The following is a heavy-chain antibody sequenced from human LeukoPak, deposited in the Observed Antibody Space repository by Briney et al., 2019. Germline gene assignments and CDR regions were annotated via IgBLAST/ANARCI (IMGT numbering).Heavy chain of an antibody. Sequence: GASVKVSCKASGGTFSSYAISWVRQAPGQGLEWMGGIIPIFGTANYAQKFQGRVTITADKSTSTAYMELSSLRSEDTAVYYCARVSAVAGAFSYWGQGTLVTVSS. CDR2: IIPIFGTA. CDR3: ARVSAVAGAFSY. J-gene: IGHJ4*02. V-gene: IGHV1-69*06. D-gene: IGHD6-19*01. CDR1: GGTFSSYA.